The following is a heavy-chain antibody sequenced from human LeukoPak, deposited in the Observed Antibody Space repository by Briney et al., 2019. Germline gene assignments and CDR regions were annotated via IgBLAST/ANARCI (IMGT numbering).Heavy chain of an antibody. D-gene: IGHD2-15*01. V-gene: IGHV3-15*01. CDR3: TRDRSGGSFNWFDP. Sequence: GGSLRLSCAVSGFSFSSYWMIWVRQAPGKGLEWVGRIKSKTDGGTTDYAAPVKGRFTISRDDSKNTPYLQMNSLKTEDTAVYYCTRDRSGGSFNWFDPWGQGTLVTVSS. J-gene: IGHJ5*02. CDR2: IKSKTDGGTT. CDR1: GFSFSSYW.